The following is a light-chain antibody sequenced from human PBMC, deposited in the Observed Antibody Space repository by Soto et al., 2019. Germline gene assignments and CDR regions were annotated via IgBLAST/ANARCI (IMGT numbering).Light chain of an antibody. J-gene: IGLJ2*01. CDR1: KLNIGSNL. CDR2: SNV. V-gene: IGLV1-44*01. CDR3: AAWDVTVKAVV. Sequence: QSLLTQPPSASGTPGQRVTISCSGGKLNIGSNLVNWYQQLPGTAPKLLIYSNVQRPSGVPDRFSGSKSGTSASLAISGLQAEDEAEYYCAAWDVTVKAVVFGGGTKLTVL.